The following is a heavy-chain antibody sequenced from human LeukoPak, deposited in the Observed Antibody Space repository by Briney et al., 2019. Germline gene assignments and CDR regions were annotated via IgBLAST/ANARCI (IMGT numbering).Heavy chain of an antibody. Sequence: SETLSLTCAVYGGSFSGYYWSWIRQPPGKGLEWIGEINHSGSTNYNPSLKSRVTISVDTSKNQFFLKLSSVTAADTAVYYCARRRYCSGGSCYSAYYFDYWGQGTLVTVSS. CDR3: ARRRYCSGGSCYSAYYFDY. J-gene: IGHJ4*02. D-gene: IGHD2-15*01. CDR2: INHSGST. CDR1: GGSFSGYY. V-gene: IGHV4-34*01.